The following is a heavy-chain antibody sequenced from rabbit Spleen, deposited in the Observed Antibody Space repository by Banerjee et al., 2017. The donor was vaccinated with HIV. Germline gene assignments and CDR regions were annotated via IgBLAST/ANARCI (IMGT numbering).Heavy chain of an antibody. J-gene: IGHJ4*01. CDR2: INAYTGKP. CDR3: ARDLASVVGWNFNL. D-gene: IGHD3-1*01. Sequence: QEQLVESGGGLVQPEGSLTLTCKASGFSFSDRDVMCWVRQAPGKGLEWIACINAYTGKPVYATWPKGRFTISRTSSTTVTLQMTSLTAADTATYFCARDLASVVGWNFNLWGPGTLVTVS. CDR1: GFSFSDRDV. V-gene: IGHV1S45*01.